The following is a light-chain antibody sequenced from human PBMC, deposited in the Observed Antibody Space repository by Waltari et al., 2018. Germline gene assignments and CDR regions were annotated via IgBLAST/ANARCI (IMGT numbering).Light chain of an antibody. CDR3: QHNVRLPVT. V-gene: IGKV3-20*01. CDR2: DTS. Sequence: IVLTQSPGTLSLSPGESATLSCRASQNVGRSLVWYQQKPGQAPRLLIYDTSTRATGSPDRFSGSGSGTDFSLTIARLEPEDFAVYYCQHNVRLPVTFGQGTKVE. J-gene: IGKJ1*01. CDR1: QNVGRS.